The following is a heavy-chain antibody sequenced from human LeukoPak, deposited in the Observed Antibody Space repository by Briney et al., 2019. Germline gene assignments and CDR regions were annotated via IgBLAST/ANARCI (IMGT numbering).Heavy chain of an antibody. CDR2: IRSKANNYAT. D-gene: IGHD3-10*01. CDR3: AKDHLGITMVRGVISNYYYYYMDV. Sequence: GGSLRLSCAASGFTFSGSAMHWVRQASGKGLEWVGRIRSKANNYATEYGASVKGRFTISRDNSKTTLYLQMNSLRAEDTAVYYCAKDHLGITMVRGVISNYYYYYMDVWSKGTTVTISS. CDR1: GFTFSGSA. J-gene: IGHJ6*03. V-gene: IGHV3-73*01.